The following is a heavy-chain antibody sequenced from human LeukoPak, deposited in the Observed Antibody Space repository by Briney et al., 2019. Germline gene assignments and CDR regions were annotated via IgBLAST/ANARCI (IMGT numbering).Heavy chain of an antibody. D-gene: IGHD4-17*01. Sequence: PSETLSLTCTVSGGSISSGGYYWSWIRQHPGKGLEWIGYIYYSGSTYYNPSLKSRVTISVDTSKNQFSLKLSSVTAADTAVYYCAREVGTVTTKAFDIWGQGTMVTVSS. CDR3: AREVGTVTTKAFDI. CDR1: GGSISSGGYY. V-gene: IGHV4-31*03. J-gene: IGHJ3*02. CDR2: IYYSGST.